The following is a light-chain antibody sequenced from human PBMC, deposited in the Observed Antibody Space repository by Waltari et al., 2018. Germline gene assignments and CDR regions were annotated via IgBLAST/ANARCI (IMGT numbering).Light chain of an antibody. CDR2: SGG. V-gene: IGLV1-44*01. Sequence: QSVLTQPPSASGTPGQSVSFSCSGGSPNIGVNDVNWYQQLPGTAPKLLIHSGGQRPAGGPDRFAGSRSGTSASLAISGLQSEDEADYFCSTWDDILGGPVFGGGTRVTVL. CDR3: STWDDILGGPV. J-gene: IGLJ3*02. CDR1: SPNIGVND.